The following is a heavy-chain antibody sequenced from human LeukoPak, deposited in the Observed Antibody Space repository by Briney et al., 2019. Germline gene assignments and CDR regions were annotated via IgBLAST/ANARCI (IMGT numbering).Heavy chain of an antibody. J-gene: IGHJ4*02. V-gene: IGHV4-59*08. Sequence: SETLSLTCTVSGGSISSYYWSWIRQPPGKGLEWIGYIYYSGSTNYNPSLKSRVTISVDTSKNQFSLKLSSVTAADTAVYYCATGRSIPHLDYWGQGTLLTVSS. CDR2: IYYSGST. D-gene: IGHD2-2*01. CDR3: ATGRSIPHLDY. CDR1: GGSISSYY.